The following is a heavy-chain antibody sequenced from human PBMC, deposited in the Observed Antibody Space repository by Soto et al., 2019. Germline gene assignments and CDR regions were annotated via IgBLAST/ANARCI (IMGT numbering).Heavy chain of an antibody. D-gene: IGHD3-3*01. CDR2: INSDGSST. J-gene: IGHJ6*03. CDR1: GFTFSSYW. CDR3: EREHYDFWSGYNYYYMDV. V-gene: IGHV3-74*01. Sequence: GGSLRLSCAASGFTFSSYWRHWVRQAPGKGLVWVSRINSDGSSTSYADSVKGRFTISRDNAKNTLYLQMNSLRAEDKAVYYCEREHYDFWSGYNYYYMDVWGKGTTVPVSS.